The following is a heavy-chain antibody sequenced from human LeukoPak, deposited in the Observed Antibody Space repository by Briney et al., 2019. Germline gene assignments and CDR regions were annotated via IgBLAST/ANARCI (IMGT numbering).Heavy chain of an antibody. CDR1: GYTFTSHY. V-gene: IGHV1-46*01. J-gene: IGHJ4*02. CDR2: INPSGGST. D-gene: IGHD3-16*01. CDR3: ARCLVLGPYDF. Sequence: GASVKVSCKASGYTFTSHYMHWVRQAPGQGLGWVGIINPSGGSTSYAQKFQGRITMTRDTSTSTVYMELGSLTSEDTAVYYCARCLVLGPYDFWGQGTLVTVSS.